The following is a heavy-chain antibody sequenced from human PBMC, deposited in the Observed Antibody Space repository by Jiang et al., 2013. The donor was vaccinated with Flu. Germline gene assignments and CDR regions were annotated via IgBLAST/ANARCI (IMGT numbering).Heavy chain of an antibody. V-gene: IGHV2-70*11. Sequence: KPTQTLTLTCSFSGFSLSRSGMSLSWLRQPPGKALEWLARIDWDDDRYYSSSLETRLTISKDTSKNQLVLTMTNMDTVDTATYYCARIPPGHDGFDIWGPGTMVIVSS. D-gene: IGHD5-12*01. J-gene: IGHJ3*02. CDR2: IDWDDDR. CDR3: ARIPPGHDGFDI. CDR1: GFSLSRSGMS.